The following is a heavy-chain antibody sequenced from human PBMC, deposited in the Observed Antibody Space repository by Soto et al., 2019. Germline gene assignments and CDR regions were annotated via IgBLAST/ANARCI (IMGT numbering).Heavy chain of an antibody. CDR3: ARSGHTFGGVV. V-gene: IGHV4-59*01. Sequence: SETLSLTCTVSGASMSNYYGSWIRQSPGKGLEHIGYVYYSGSTNYNPSLKSRVTISVDTSNNQFSLKLSSVTAADTAIYYCARSGHTFGGVVWGQGILVTVSS. D-gene: IGHD3-16*01. J-gene: IGHJ4*02. CDR2: VYYSGST. CDR1: GASMSNYY.